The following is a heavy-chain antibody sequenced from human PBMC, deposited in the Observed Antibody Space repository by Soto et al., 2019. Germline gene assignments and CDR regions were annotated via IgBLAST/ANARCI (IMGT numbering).Heavy chain of an antibody. J-gene: IGHJ6*02. D-gene: IGHD6-6*01. Sequence: GGSLRLSCAASGFTFSSYWMSWVRQAPGKGLEWVANIKQDGSEKYYVDSVKGRFTISRDNAKNSLYLQMNSLRDEDTAVYYCARDDNIAARPTYYYYGMDVWGQGTTVTVSS. CDR3: ARDDNIAARPTYYYYGMDV. CDR2: IKQDGSEK. V-gene: IGHV3-7*01. CDR1: GFTFSSYW.